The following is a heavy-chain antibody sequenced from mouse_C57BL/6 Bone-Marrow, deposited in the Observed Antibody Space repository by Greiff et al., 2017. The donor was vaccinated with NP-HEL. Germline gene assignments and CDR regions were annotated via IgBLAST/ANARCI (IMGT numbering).Heavy chain of an antibody. J-gene: IGHJ4*01. V-gene: IGHV5-17*01. CDR2: ISSGSSTI. CDR3: ARMDFVYYYGSNAMDY. D-gene: IGHD1-1*01. CDR1: GFTFSDYG. Sequence: EVQRVESGGGLVKPGGSLKLSCAASGFTFSDYGMHWVRQAPEKGLEWVAYISSGSSTIYYADTVKGRFTISRDNAKNTLFLQMTSLRSEDTAMYYCARMDFVYYYGSNAMDYWGQGTSVTVSS.